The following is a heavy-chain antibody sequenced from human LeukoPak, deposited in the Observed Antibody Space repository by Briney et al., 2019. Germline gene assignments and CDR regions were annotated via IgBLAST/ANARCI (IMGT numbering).Heavy chain of an antibody. D-gene: IGHD2-2*01. J-gene: IGHJ3*01. Sequence: GGSLRLSCAASGFTFTSYGFSWVRQAPGQGLEWMGWISAYNGNTNYAQKFQGRVTMTTDTSTNTAYMELRSLGSDDTAVYYCARDHERRGAIVVVPAGIAFDVWGQGTMVTVSS. CDR3: ARDHERRGAIVVVPAGIAFDV. CDR1: GFTFTSYG. CDR2: ISAYNGNT. V-gene: IGHV1-18*01.